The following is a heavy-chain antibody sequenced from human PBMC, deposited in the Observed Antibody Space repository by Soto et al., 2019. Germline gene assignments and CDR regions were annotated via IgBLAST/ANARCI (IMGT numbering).Heavy chain of an antibody. J-gene: IGHJ4*02. CDR2: IKQDGSDK. Sequence: EVQLVESGGGLVQPGGSLNLPCEASGFPLSSYWMSWVRQAPGKGLEWVANIKQDGSDKYYVDSVKGRFTISRDNAKNSLYLQMNSLTAEDTAIYYCAKVKSLAGQEWGQGTLVTVSS. D-gene: IGHD6-6*01. V-gene: IGHV3-7*05. CDR1: GFPLSSYW. CDR3: AKVKSLAGQE.